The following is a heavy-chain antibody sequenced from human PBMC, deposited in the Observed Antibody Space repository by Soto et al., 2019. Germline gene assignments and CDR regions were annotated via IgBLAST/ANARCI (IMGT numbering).Heavy chain of an antibody. CDR1: GFTFSSYW. Sequence: PGGSRRLSCAASGFTFSSYWMSWVRQAPGKGLEWVANIKQDGSEKYYVDSVKGRFTISRDNAKNSLYLQMNSLRAEDTAVYYCARTPRGYSYGPSFLDYWGQGTLVTVSS. J-gene: IGHJ4*02. V-gene: IGHV3-7*03. D-gene: IGHD5-18*01. CDR2: IKQDGSEK. CDR3: ARTPRGYSYGPSFLDY.